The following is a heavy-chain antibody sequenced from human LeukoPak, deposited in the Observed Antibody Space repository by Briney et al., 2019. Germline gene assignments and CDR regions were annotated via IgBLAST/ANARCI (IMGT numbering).Heavy chain of an antibody. CDR1: GSISSSNW. Sequence: SGTLSLTCGSISSSNWCSWVRQPPGKGLEWIGEIYHSGSTNYNPSLKSRVTISVDKSKNHFSLKLSSVTAADTAVYYCARDGLDAFDIWGQGTMVTVSS. J-gene: IGHJ3*02. V-gene: IGHV4-4*02. CDR2: IYHSGST. CDR3: ARDGLDAFDI.